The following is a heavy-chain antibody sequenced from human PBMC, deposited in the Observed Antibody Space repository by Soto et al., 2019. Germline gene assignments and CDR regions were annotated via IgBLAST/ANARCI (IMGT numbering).Heavy chain of an antibody. J-gene: IGHJ4*02. CDR2: ISTSGDST. Sequence: PGGSLRLSCTASGFPFSDYYMNWIRQVPGKGLQWVAKISTSGDSTQYADSVKGRFSISRDNAKNTVYLQMNSLTGEDTAVYVCARPLFGGDLFGSWGQGTLVTVSS. V-gene: IGHV3-11*04. CDR3: ARPLFGGDLFGS. CDR1: GFPFSDYY. D-gene: IGHD2-21*02.